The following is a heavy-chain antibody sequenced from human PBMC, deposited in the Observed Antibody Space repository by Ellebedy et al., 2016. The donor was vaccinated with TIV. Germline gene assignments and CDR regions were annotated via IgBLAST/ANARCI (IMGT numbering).Heavy chain of an antibody. Sequence: MPSETLSLTCTVSGGSISGYYWTWVRQPPGKGLEYIGYVFYTGFTNYNPSLKSRVTISVDTSKNQFSLRLTSVTAADTAVYYCVRLISYMDVWGKGTTVTVSS. CDR1: GGSISGYY. CDR2: VFYTGFT. V-gene: IGHV4-59*08. J-gene: IGHJ6*04. CDR3: VRLISYMDV. D-gene: IGHD3-10*01.